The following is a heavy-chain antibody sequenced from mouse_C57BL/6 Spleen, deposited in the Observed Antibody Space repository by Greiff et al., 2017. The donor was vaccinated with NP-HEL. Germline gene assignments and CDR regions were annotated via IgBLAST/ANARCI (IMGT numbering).Heavy chain of an antibody. J-gene: IGHJ4*01. CDR3: AREWLLPYYYAMDY. CDR2: IHPNSGST. CDR1: GYTFTSYW. Sequence: QVQLQQPGAELVKPGASVKLSCKASGYTFTSYWMHWVKQRPGQGLEWIGMIHPNSGSTNYNEKFKSKATLTVDKSSSTAYMQLSSLTSEDSAVYYCAREWLLPYYYAMDYWGQGTSVTVSS. V-gene: IGHV1-64*01. D-gene: IGHD2-3*01.